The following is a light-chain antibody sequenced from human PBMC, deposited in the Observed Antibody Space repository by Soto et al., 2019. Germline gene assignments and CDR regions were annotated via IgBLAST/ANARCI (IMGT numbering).Light chain of an antibody. CDR2: EAS. CDR1: QSISSW. Sequence: DIQMTQSPSTLSASVGDRVTITCRASQSISSWLAWYQQKPGKAPKLLIYEASSSQIGVPPRFSGSGFGTEFPLTISGLQPDAFAAYYCQHYTESSTFGQGTRLEIK. J-gene: IGKJ1*01. V-gene: IGKV1-5*03. CDR3: QHYTESST.